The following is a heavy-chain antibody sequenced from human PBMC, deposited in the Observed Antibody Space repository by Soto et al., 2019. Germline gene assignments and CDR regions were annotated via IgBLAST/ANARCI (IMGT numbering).Heavy chain of an antibody. CDR1: GGSISSGGYY. CDR3: ARVSPLMGSPGVRYFDWQYYFDY. J-gene: IGHJ4*02. CDR2: IYYSGST. D-gene: IGHD3-9*01. Sequence: SSETLSLTCTVSGGSISSGGYYWSWIRQHPGKGLEWIGYIYYSGSTYYNPSLKSRVTISVDTSKNQFSLKLSSVTAADTAVYYCARVSPLMGSPGVRYFDWQYYFDYWGQGTLVTVSS. V-gene: IGHV4-31*03.